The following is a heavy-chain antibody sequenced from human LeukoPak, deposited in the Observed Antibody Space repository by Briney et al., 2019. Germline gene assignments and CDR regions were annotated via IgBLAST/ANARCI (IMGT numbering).Heavy chain of an antibody. CDR1: GGSINSGSYY. V-gene: IGHV4-61*02. D-gene: IGHD6-13*01. Sequence: PSETLSLTCTVSGGSINSGSYYWSWIRQPAGKGLECIGRIYTSGSTNYNPSLKSRVTISVDTSKNQFSLKLSSVTAADTAVYYCARVTAAGTPYYFDYWGQGTLVTVSS. CDR3: ARVTAAGTPYYFDY. CDR2: IYTSGST. J-gene: IGHJ4*02.